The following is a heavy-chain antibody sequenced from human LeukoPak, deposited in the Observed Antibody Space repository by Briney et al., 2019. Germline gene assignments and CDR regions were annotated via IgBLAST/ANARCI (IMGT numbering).Heavy chain of an antibody. CDR3: AELGITMIGGV. CDR1: GGSISSSNW. V-gene: IGHV3-7*01. Sequence: PSGTLSLTCAVSGGSISSSNWWSWVRQPPGKGLEWVANIKTDGSQIYYADSVKGRFTISRDNAKNSLYLQMNSLRAEDTAVYYCAELGITMIGGVWGKGTTVTISS. J-gene: IGHJ6*04. CDR2: IKTDGSQI. D-gene: IGHD3-10*02.